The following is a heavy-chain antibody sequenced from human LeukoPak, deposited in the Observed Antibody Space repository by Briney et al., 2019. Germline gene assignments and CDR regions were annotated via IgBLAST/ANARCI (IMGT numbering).Heavy chain of an antibody. D-gene: IGHD4-17*01. CDR3: AREGRTTVTPNGMDV. Sequence: GASVQVSCKASGCTFTSYGISCVGQAPRQEREGMGWISAYNGNTNYAQTLQGRVTMTTDTSTSTPHIELRSLRSDDTAVYYCAREGRTTVTPNGMDVWGKRTTVSAS. CDR2: ISAYNGNT. V-gene: IGHV1-18*04. CDR1: GCTFTSYG. J-gene: IGHJ6*04.